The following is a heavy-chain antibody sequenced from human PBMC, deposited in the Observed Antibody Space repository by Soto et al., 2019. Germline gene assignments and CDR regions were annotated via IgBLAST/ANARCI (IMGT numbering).Heavy chain of an antibody. CDR1: GGSISSSNW. Sequence: KLRRTLSLTCAVSGGSISSSNWWSWVRQPPGKGLEWIGEIYHSGSTNYNPSLKSRVTISVDKSKNQFSLKLSSVTAADTAVYYCARDSGYSYGFLYVWGQGTTVTVSS. J-gene: IGHJ6*02. D-gene: IGHD5-18*01. V-gene: IGHV4-4*03. CDR2: IYHSGST. CDR3: ARDSGYSYGFLYV.